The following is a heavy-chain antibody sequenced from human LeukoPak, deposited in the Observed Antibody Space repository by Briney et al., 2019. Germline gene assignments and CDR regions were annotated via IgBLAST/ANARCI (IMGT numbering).Heavy chain of an antibody. V-gene: IGHV3-53*01. Sequence: GGSLRLSCAASGFTVSSNYMSWVRQAPGKGLEWVSVIYSGGGTYYADSVKGRFTISRDISKNTLYLQMNSLRAEDTAVYYCAKESSGGWYFDYWGQGTLVTVSS. CDR1: GFTVSSNY. CDR3: AKESSGGWYFDY. D-gene: IGHD6-19*01. J-gene: IGHJ4*02. CDR2: IYSGGGT.